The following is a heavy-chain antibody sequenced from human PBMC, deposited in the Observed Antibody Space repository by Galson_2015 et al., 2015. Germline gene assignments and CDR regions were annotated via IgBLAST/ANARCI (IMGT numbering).Heavy chain of an antibody. J-gene: IGHJ4*02. CDR3: ARGGYCSSTSCYLYYFDY. V-gene: IGHV3-48*02. CDR2: ISSSSSTI. CDR1: GFAFSSYS. Sequence: SLRLSCAASGFAFSSYSMNWVRQAPGKGLEWVSYISSSSSTIYYAESVKGRFTISRDSAKNSLYLQMNSLRDDDTAVSYCARGGYCSSTSCYLYYFDYWGQGTLITVSS. D-gene: IGHD2-2*01.